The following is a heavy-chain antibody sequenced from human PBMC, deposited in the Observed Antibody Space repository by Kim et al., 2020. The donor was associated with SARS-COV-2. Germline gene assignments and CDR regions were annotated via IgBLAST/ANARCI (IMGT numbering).Heavy chain of an antibody. D-gene: IGHD3-9*01. Sequence: GGSLRLSCAASGFTFSSYWMSWVRQAPGKGLEWVANIKQDGSEKNYVDSVKGRFTISRDNAKNSLDLQMNSLRAEDTAVYYCAREGGIRYCDWLLFNYYYGMDVWGQGTTVTVSS. J-gene: IGHJ6*02. CDR3: AREGGIRYCDWLLFNYYYGMDV. CDR1: GFTFSSYW. V-gene: IGHV3-7*01. CDR2: IKQDGSEK.